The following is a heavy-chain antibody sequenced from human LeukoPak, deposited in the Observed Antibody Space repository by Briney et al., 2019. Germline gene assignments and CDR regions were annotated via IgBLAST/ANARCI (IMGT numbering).Heavy chain of an antibody. CDR1: GGSFSGSN. V-gene: IGHV4-34*01. D-gene: IGHD2-2*02. J-gene: IGHJ6*02. Sequence: SETLSLTCAVYGGSFSGSNWSWFRKPQGKGLEWIGEINHSGSTNYNPSLKSRVTISVDTSKNQFSLKLSSVTAADTAVYYCARIPAAIPGWYYYGMDVWGQGTTVTVSS. CDR2: INHSGST. CDR3: ARIPAAIPGWYYYGMDV.